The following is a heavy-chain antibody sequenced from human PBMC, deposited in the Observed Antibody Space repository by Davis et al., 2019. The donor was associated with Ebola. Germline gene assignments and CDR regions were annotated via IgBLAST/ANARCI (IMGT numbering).Heavy chain of an antibody. J-gene: IGHJ4*02. CDR3: AKSVTMVRGGWSDY. D-gene: IGHD3-10*01. Sequence: GGSLRLSCAASGFTVRSTYMSWVRQAPGKGLEWVSAISGSGGSTYYADSVKGRFTISRDNSKNTLYLQMNSLRAEDTAVYYCAKSVTMVRGGWSDYWGQGTLVTVSS. CDR2: ISGSGGST. CDR1: GFTVRSTY. V-gene: IGHV3-23*01.